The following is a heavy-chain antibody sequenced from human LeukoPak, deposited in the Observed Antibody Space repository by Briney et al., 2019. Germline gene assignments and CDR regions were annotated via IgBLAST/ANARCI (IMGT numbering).Heavy chain of an antibody. D-gene: IGHD3-3*01. CDR2: VHNSVGT. Sequence: SETLSLTCTVSGGSMNTYYWTWIRQTAGGGLEWIGQVHNSVGTTYNPSLRSRVSLSLDTSKNHFSLRLASVTAADTAVYYCAKSIEGVVRGTYYYYSYMDVWGKGTTVTVSS. J-gene: IGHJ6*03. CDR1: GGSMNTYY. V-gene: IGHV4-4*07. CDR3: AKSIEGVVRGTYYYYSYMDV.